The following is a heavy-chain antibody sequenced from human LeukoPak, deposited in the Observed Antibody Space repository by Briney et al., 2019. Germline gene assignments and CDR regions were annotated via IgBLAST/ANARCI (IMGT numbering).Heavy chain of an antibody. CDR2: IYSGGST. V-gene: IGHV3-66*01. Sequence: GGSLRLSCVASGFTVSSNYMSWVRQAPGKGLEWVSVIYSGGSTYYADSVKGRFTISRDNSKNTLYLQMNSLRAEDTAVYYCAREVGCGGDCRDFDYWGQGTLVTVSS. D-gene: IGHD2-21*02. CDR3: AREVGCGGDCRDFDY. CDR1: GFTVSSNY. J-gene: IGHJ4*02.